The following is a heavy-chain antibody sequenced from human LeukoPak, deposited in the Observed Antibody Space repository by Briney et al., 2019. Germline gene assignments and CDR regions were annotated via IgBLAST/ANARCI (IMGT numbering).Heavy chain of an antibody. J-gene: IGHJ4*02. CDR1: GFTFTNYW. CDR3: ARARIDY. CDR2: IKPDGSEK. Sequence: PGGSLRLSCTASGFTFTNYWMTWVRQAPGKGLDWVATIKPDGSEKYYGDSLKGRFSISRDNAGNSLYLQMSSLTAEDTAVYYCARARIDYWGQGILVTVSS. V-gene: IGHV3-7*05.